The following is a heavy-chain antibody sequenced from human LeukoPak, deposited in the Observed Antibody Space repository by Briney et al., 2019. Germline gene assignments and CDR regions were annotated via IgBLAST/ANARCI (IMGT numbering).Heavy chain of an antibody. V-gene: IGHV1-46*01. CDR2: INPSGGST. Sequence: GASVKVSCKASGYTFTSCYMHWVRQAPGQGLEWMGIINPSGGSTSYAQKFQGRVTMTRDMSTSTVYMELSSLRSEDTAVYYCARPRYSYGFDYWGQGTLVTVSS. CDR3: ARPRYSYGFDY. CDR1: GYTFTSCY. J-gene: IGHJ4*02. D-gene: IGHD5-18*01.